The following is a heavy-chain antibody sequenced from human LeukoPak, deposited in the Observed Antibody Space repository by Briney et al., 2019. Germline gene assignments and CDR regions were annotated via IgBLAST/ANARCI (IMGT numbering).Heavy chain of an antibody. V-gene: IGHV3-30*18. Sequence: PGGSLRLSCAASGFTFGSYGMHWVRQAPGKGLEWVAVISYDGSNKYYADSVKGRFTISRDNSKNTLYLQMNSLRAEDTAVYYCAKSGREGATNYWGQGTLVTVSS. D-gene: IGHD1-26*01. CDR3: AKSGREGATNY. J-gene: IGHJ4*02. CDR2: ISYDGSNK. CDR1: GFTFGSYG.